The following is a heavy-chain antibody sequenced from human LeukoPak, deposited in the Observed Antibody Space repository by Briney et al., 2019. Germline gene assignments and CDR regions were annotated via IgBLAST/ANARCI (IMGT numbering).Heavy chain of an antibody. CDR1: GFTSSDYT. V-gene: IGHV3-74*01. Sequence: PGGSLRLSCAASGFTSSDYTMNWVRQSPGKGLVWVSHTSSDESSTTYADSVKGRFTISRDNRKNTLYLQMNSLRVEDTAMYYCTRNPDGRNWFDPWGQGTLVTVSS. J-gene: IGHJ5*02. CDR3: TRNPDGRNWFDP. D-gene: IGHD1-14*01. CDR2: TSSDESST.